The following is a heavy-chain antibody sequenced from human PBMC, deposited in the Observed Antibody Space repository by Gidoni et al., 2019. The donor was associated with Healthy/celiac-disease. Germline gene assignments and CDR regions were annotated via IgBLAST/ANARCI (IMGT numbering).Heavy chain of an antibody. Sequence: GSEKYYVDSVKGRFTISRDNAKNSLYLQMNSLRAEDTAVYYCARGGLGVLAAPRRWGQGTLVTVSS. J-gene: IGHJ4*02. D-gene: IGHD3-3*02. CDR2: GSEK. CDR3: ARGGLGVLAAPRR. V-gene: IGHV3-7*03.